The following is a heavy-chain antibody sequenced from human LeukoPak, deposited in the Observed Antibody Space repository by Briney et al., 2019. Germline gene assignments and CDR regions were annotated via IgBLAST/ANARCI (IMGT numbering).Heavy chain of an antibody. CDR1: GFTFDDYA. CDR3: ARANGWLRSPVGY. J-gene: IGHJ4*02. V-gene: IGHV3-9*01. Sequence: PGGSLRLSCAASGFTFDDYAMHWVRQAPGKGLEWVSGISWNSGSIGYADSVKGRFTISRDNAKNSLYLQMNSLRAEDTAVYYCARANGWLRSPVGYWGQGTLVTVSS. CDR2: ISWNSGSI. D-gene: IGHD5-12*01.